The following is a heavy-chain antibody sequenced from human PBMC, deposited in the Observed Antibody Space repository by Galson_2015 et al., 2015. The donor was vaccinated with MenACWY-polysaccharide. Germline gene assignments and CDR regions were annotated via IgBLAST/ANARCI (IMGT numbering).Heavy chain of an antibody. J-gene: IGHJ5*02. D-gene: IGHD3-22*01. Sequence: SVKVSCKASGYTFSSYDINWVRLTTGQGLEWMGWMNPNSGNTGYAQKFQGRVTMTRNTSISIAYMELSSLRSEDTAVYYCARGGKYYYDSSGYLSWFDPWGQGTLVTVSS. CDR3: ARGGKYYYDSSGYLSWFDP. CDR2: MNPNSGNT. CDR1: GYTFSSYD. V-gene: IGHV1-8*01.